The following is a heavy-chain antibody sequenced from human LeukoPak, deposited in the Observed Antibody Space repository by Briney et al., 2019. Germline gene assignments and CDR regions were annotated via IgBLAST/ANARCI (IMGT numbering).Heavy chain of an antibody. CDR1: GGSINNWY. V-gene: IGHV4-4*09. D-gene: IGHD3-16*01. Sequence: SETLSLTCTDSGGSINNWYWSWIRQPPGKGLEWIGYIWTSGSTNYNPSLKSRVTISGDTSKNQVSLKLSSVTSEDTAVYYCGRLLGNYIDYWGQGILVTVSS. CDR2: IWTSGST. CDR3: GRLLGNYIDY. J-gene: IGHJ4*02.